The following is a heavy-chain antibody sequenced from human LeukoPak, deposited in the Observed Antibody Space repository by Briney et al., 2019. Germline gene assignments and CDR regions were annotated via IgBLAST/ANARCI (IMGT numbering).Heavy chain of an antibody. V-gene: IGHV5-51*01. CDR3: ARSTYYDFWSGPSFSFDY. D-gene: IGHD3-3*01. J-gene: IGHJ4*02. CDR2: IYPGDSDT. CDR1: GYSFTSYW. Sequence: RGESLKISCKGSGYSFTSYWIGWVRLMPGKGLEWMGIIYPGDSDTRYSPSFQGQVTISADKSISTAYLQWSSLKASDTAMYYCARSTYYDFWSGPSFSFDYWGQGTLVTVSS.